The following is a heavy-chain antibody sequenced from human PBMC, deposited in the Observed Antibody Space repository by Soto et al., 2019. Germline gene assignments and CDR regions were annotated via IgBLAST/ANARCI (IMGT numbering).Heavy chain of an antibody. Sequence: SETLSLTCTVSGGSIRGYYWSWIRQPPGKGLEWIGYMYNTGSTVYNPSFKSRVTISVDTSKNQFSLKLNSVTAADTAVYYCARDGSGSYSSPFDYWGQGTLVTVSS. J-gene: IGHJ4*02. CDR1: GGSIRGYY. CDR3: ARDGSGSYSSPFDY. CDR2: MYNTGST. D-gene: IGHD3-10*01. V-gene: IGHV4-59*01.